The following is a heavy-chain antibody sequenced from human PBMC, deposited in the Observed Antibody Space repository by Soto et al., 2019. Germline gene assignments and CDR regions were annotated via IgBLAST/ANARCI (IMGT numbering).Heavy chain of an antibody. D-gene: IGHD4-17*01. V-gene: IGHV4-31*03. Sequence: ASETLSLTCTVSGGSISSGGYYWSWIRQHPGKGLEWIGYIYYSGSTYYNPSLKSRVTISVDTSKNQFSLKLSSVTAADTAVYYCARCGVTTSPIVDYWGQGTLVTVSS. CDR3: ARCGVTTSPIVDY. J-gene: IGHJ4*02. CDR1: GGSISSGGYY. CDR2: IYYSGST.